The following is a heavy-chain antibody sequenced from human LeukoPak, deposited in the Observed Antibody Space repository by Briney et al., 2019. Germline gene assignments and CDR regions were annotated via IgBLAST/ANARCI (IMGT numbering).Heavy chain of an antibody. Sequence: PSETLSLTCTVSGYSITSGYNWAWIRQPPGKVLEWVGSIYHSGSAYYNPSLKSRVTISVDTSKNQFSLKLSSVTAADTAVYYCVRYCSSTTCYTRAVDYWGQGTLVTVSS. CDR3: VRYCSSTTCYTRAVDY. J-gene: IGHJ4*02. CDR1: GYSITSGYN. CDR2: IYHSGSA. V-gene: IGHV4-38-2*02. D-gene: IGHD2-2*02.